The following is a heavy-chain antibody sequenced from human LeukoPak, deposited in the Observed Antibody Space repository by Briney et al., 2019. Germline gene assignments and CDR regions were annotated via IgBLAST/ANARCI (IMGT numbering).Heavy chain of an antibody. Sequence: PSETLSLTCAVYGGSISSYYWSWIRQPPGKGLEWIGYIYYSGSTNYNPSLKSRVTISVDTSKNQFSLKLSSVTAADTAVYYCARERGDGYNGLVYYYYYMDVWGKGTAVTISS. V-gene: IGHV4-59*01. CDR3: ARERGDGYNGLVYYYYYMDV. D-gene: IGHD5-24*01. CDR2: IYYSGST. J-gene: IGHJ6*03. CDR1: GGSISSYY.